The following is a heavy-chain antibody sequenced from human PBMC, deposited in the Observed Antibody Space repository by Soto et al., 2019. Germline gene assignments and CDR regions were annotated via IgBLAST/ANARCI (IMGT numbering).Heavy chain of an antibody. V-gene: IGHV4-59*08. Sequence: SETLSLTCTVSGGSFTSYYWGWIRQPPGKEMEWIGYVHHSWGSAYNPSLQSRIAISLDTSKSQFSLKLTSVTATDTALYYCARQGFGPLHGLVDVWGQGTTVTVSS. CDR2: VHHSWGS. CDR1: GGSFTSYY. CDR3: ARQGFGPLHGLVDV. J-gene: IGHJ6*02. D-gene: IGHD3-10*01.